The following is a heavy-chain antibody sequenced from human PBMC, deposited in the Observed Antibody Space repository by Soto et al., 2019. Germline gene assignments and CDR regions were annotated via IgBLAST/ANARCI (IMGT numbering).Heavy chain of an antibody. D-gene: IGHD1-26*01. CDR3: ARGRSGASRSALGGY. V-gene: IGHV1-46*01. CDR1: GYTFTRYY. Sequence: QVQLVQSGAEVKKPGASVKVSCKASGYTFTRYYMHWVRQAPGQGLEWMGIINPSGGSTSYAQKFQGRVTMTRDTSTSTVYMELSSLRSEDTAVYYCARGRSGASRSALGGYWGQGTLVTVSS. CDR2: INPSGGST. J-gene: IGHJ4*02.